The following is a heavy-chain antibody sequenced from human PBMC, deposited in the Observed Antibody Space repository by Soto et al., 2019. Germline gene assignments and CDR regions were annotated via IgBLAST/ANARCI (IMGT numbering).Heavy chain of an antibody. D-gene: IGHD3-22*01. V-gene: IGHV3-23*01. CDR3: AKDKAYYYDSSGIPFQH. Sequence: EVQLLESGGGLVQPGGSLRLSCAASGFTFSSYAMSWVCQAPGKGLEWVSAISGSGGSTYYADSVKGRFTISRDNSKNTLYLQMHSLRAEDTAVYYCAKDKAYYYDSSGIPFQHWGQGTLVTVSS. CDR2: ISGSGGST. CDR1: GFTFSSYA. J-gene: IGHJ1*01.